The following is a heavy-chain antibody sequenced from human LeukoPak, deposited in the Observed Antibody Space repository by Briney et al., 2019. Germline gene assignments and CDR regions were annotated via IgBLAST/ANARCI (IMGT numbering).Heavy chain of an antibody. CDR3: ARHTAFLDIVATIDWFDP. CDR2: IYYSGST. Sequence: KPSETLSLTCTVSGGSISSYYWSWIRQPPGKGLEWIGYIYYSGSTNYNPSLKSRVTISVDTSKNQFSLKLSSVTAADTAVYYCARHTAFLDIVATIDWFDPWGQGTLVTVSS. J-gene: IGHJ5*02. CDR1: GGSISSYY. D-gene: IGHD5-12*01. V-gene: IGHV4-59*08.